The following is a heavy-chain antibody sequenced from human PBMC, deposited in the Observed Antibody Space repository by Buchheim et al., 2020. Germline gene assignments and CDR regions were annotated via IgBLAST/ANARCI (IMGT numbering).Heavy chain of an antibody. D-gene: IGHD4-17*01. CDR1: GFTFSSYS. CDR3: ATLDYGDYGYFDY. J-gene: IGHJ4*02. V-gene: IGHV3-48*02. Sequence: EVQLVESGGGLVQPGGSLRLSCAASGFTFSSYSMNWVRQAPGKGLEWVSYIRRSSSTIHYADSLKGRFTISRDNAKNSLYLQMNSLRDEDTAVYYCATLDYGDYGYFDYWGQGTL. CDR2: IRRSSSTI.